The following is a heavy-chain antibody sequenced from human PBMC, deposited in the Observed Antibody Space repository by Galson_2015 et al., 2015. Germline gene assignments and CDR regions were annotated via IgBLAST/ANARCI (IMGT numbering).Heavy chain of an antibody. Sequence: SLRLSCAASGFTFNNYAMSWVRQAPGKGLEWVSTVSSRGGSTDYADSVKGRFTISRDNSKNRLFLQMDSLRVEDTAIYYCAEDSSGDRSFYFDYWGQGILVTVSS. CDR2: VSSRGGST. CDR1: GFTFNNYA. D-gene: IGHD6-25*01. V-gene: IGHV3-23*01. J-gene: IGHJ4*02. CDR3: AEDSSGDRSFYFDY.